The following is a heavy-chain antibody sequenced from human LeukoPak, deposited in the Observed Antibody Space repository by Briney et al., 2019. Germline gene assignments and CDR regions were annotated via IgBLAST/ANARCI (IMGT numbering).Heavy chain of an antibody. CDR2: IYTSGST. D-gene: IGHD4-17*01. J-gene: IGHJ4*02. CDR3: ARGQWLTTVITDY. V-gene: IGHV4-61*02. Sequence: SETLSLTCTVSGGSISSGSYYWSWIRQPAGKGLEWIGRIYTSGSTNYNPSLKSRVTISVDTSKNQFSLKLSSVTAADTAVYYCARGQWLTTVITDYWGQGTLVTVSS. CDR1: GGSISSGSYY.